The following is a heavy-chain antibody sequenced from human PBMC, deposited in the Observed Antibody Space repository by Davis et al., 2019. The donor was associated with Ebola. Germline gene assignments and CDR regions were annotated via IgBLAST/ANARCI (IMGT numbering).Heavy chain of an antibody. CDR1: GFTFSSYS. J-gene: IGHJ6*04. Sequence: GGSLRLSCAASGFTFSSYSMNWVRQAPGKGLEWVSYISSSSSTIYYADSVKGRFTISRDNAKNSLYLQMNSLRDEDTAVYYCARGTPEGPYYYYYGMDVWGKGTTVTVSS. CDR3: ARGTPEGPYYYYYGMDV. V-gene: IGHV3-48*02. CDR2: ISSSSSTI. D-gene: IGHD3-10*01.